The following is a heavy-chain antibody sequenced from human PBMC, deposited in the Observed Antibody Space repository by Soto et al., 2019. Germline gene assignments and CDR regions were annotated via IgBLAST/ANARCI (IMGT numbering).Heavy chain of an antibody. D-gene: IGHD3-3*01. Sequence: HPGGSLRLSCAASGFTFSSYAMHWVRQAPGKGLEWVAVISYDGSNKYYADSVKGRFTISRDNSKNTLYLQMNSLRAEDTAVYYCARKAVIIAHSPYYGMDVWGQGTTVTVSS. CDR3: ARKAVIIAHSPYYGMDV. CDR2: ISYDGSNK. V-gene: IGHV3-30-3*01. J-gene: IGHJ6*02. CDR1: GFTFSSYA.